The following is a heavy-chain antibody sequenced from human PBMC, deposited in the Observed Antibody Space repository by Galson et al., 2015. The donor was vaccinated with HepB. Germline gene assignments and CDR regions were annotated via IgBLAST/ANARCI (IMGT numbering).Heavy chain of an antibody. V-gene: IGHV4-59*01. CDR1: GGSISSYY. J-gene: IGHJ6*02. Sequence: SETLSLTCTVSGGSISSYYWSWIRQPPGKGLEWIGYIYYSGSTNYNPSLKSRVTISVDTSKNQFSLKLSSVTAADTAVYYCARVKYGMDAWGQGTTVTVSS. CDR2: IYYSGST. CDR3: ARVKYGMDA.